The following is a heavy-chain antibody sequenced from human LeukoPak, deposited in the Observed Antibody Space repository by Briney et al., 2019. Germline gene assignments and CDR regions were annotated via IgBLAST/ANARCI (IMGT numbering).Heavy chain of an antibody. CDR1: GYSISSGYY. CDR2: IYHSGGT. V-gene: IGHV4-38-2*02. Sequence: SETLSLTCTVSGYSISSGYYWGWIRQPPGKGLEWIGSIYHSGGTYYNPSLKSRVTISVDTSKNQFSLKLSSVTAADTAVYYCARDGGYYDSSGYQEPDAFDIWGQGTMVTVSS. J-gene: IGHJ3*02. CDR3: ARDGGYYDSSGYQEPDAFDI. D-gene: IGHD3-22*01.